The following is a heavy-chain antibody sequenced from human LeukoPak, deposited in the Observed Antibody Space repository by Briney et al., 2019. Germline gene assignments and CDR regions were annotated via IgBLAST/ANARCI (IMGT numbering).Heavy chain of an antibody. Sequence: GGSVKVSCKASGYTFTSYDINWVRQATGQGLEWMGWMTPNSGNTGYAQKFQGRVTITRNTSISTAYMELSSLRSEDTAVYYCARGEYSSGWYESGAFDIRGQGTMVTVSS. J-gene: IGHJ3*02. D-gene: IGHD6-19*01. CDR2: MTPNSGNT. CDR3: ARGEYSSGWYESGAFDI. V-gene: IGHV1-8*03. CDR1: GYTFTSYD.